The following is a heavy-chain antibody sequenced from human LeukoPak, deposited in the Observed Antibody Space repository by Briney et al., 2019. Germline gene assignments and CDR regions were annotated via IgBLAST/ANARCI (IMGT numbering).Heavy chain of an antibody. CDR1: GFTVSSSY. V-gene: IGHV3-7*01. D-gene: IGHD2/OR15-2a*01. CDR3: ARGPTRANSTDY. J-gene: IGHJ4*02. CDR2: IKQDGSEK. Sequence: PGGSLRLSCAASGFTVSSSYMYWVRQAPGKGLEWVANIKQDGSEKYYVDSVKGRFTISRDNAKNSLYLQMNSLRAEDTAVYYCARGPTRANSTDYWGQGALVTVSS.